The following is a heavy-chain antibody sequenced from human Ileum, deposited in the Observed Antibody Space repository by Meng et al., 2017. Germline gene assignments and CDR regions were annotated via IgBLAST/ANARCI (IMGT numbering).Heavy chain of an antibody. CDR2: FYDSEDT. CDR3: ARHPRVAPSQNYNFDY. V-gene: IGHV4-59*01. D-gene: IGHD1-7*01. J-gene: IGHJ4*02. Sequence: SETLSLTCTVSGGSMSGSYWSWIRQPPGKGLEWIAYFYDSEDTSYNPSLKSRVTISLDMSRNQFSLRLSSVTAADTAIYYCARHPRVAPSQNYNFDYWSQGSLVTVSS. CDR1: GGSMSGSY.